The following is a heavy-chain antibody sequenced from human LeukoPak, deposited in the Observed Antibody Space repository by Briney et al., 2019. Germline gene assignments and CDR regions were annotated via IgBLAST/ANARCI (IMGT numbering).Heavy chain of an antibody. J-gene: IGHJ5*01. D-gene: IGHD6-19*01. Sequence: GGSLRLSCAASRFTFSSSWMSWVRQAPGKGLECVANIKQDGSEKNYVDSVKGRFTISRDNAKNSLYLQMNSLRAEDTAVYYCVGGTGWLPLTWGQGTLVTVSS. CDR3: VGGTGWLPLT. V-gene: IGHV3-7*01. CDR1: RFTFSSSW. CDR2: IKQDGSEK.